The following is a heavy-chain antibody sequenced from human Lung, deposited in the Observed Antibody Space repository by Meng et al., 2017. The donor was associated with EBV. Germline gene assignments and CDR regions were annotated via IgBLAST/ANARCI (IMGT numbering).Heavy chain of an antibody. Sequence: ESCPGRVRPSGTLSLTCAVSGDSISNSHWWRWVRQPPGKGLEWIGQIYHSGSTNYNPSLKSRVTLSVDSSKNQFSLKLTSVTAADTAVYYCATIVGVRGYYFDYWGQGTLVTVSS. CDR1: GDSISNSHW. V-gene: IGHV4-4*02. J-gene: IGHJ4*02. D-gene: IGHD1-26*01. CDR2: IYHSGST. CDR3: ATIVGVRGYYFDY.